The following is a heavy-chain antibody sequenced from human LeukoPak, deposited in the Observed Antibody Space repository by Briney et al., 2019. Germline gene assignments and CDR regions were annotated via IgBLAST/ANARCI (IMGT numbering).Heavy chain of an antibody. Sequence: GGSLRLSCAASGFTVSSNYMSWVRQAPGKGLEWVSVIYSDGSTYYADSVKGRFTISRDNSKNTLYLQMNSLRAEDTAVYYCARDGVGVTMVRGVIIDWGQGTLVTVSS. CDR1: GFTVSSNY. CDR3: ARDGVGVTMVRGVIID. D-gene: IGHD3-10*01. J-gene: IGHJ4*02. CDR2: IYSDGST. V-gene: IGHV3-66*01.